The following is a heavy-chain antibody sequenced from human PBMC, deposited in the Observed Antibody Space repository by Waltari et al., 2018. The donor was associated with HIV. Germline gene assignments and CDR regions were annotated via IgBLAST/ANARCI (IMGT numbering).Heavy chain of an antibody. CDR3: ASGGYSGYDPHYYYYGMDV. CDR2: IIPIFGTA. V-gene: IGHV1-69*01. Sequence: QVQLVQSGAEVKKPGSSVKVSCKASGGTFSSYAISWVRQAPGQRLEWRGGIIPIFGTANYAQKFQGRVTITADESTSTAYMELSSLRSEDTAVYYCASGGYSGYDPHYYYYGMDVWGQGTTVTVSS. J-gene: IGHJ6*02. D-gene: IGHD5-12*01. CDR1: GGTFSSYA.